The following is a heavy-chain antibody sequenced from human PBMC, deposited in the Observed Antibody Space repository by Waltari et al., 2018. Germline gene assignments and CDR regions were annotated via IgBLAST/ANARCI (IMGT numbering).Heavy chain of an antibody. CDR1: GCSISSSSYY. J-gene: IGHJ3*02. CDR3: AREGRGVIIRQDAFEI. CDR2: IYYSGST. D-gene: IGHD3-10*01. Sequence: QLQLQESGPGLVKPSETLSLTCTVSGCSISSSSYYWGWIRQPPGKGLACIGSIYYSGSTYYSPSLKSRVTISVDTSKNQFSLKLSSVTVADTAVYYCAREGRGVIIRQDAFEIWGQGTMVTVSS. V-gene: IGHV4-39*07.